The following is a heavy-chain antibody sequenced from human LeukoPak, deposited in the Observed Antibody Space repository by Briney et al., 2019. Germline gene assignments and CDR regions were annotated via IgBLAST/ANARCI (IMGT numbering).Heavy chain of an antibody. CDR1: GGSFSGYY. J-gene: IGHJ4*02. CDR3: ARGLGRGKGAYYFDY. V-gene: IGHV4-34*01. D-gene: IGHD1-26*01. CDR2: INHSGST. Sequence: PSETLSLTCAVYGGSFSGYYWSWIRQPPEKGLEWIGEINHSGSTNYNPSLKSRVTISVDTSKNQFSLKLSSVTAADTAVYYCARGLGRGKGAYYFDYWGQGTLVTVSS.